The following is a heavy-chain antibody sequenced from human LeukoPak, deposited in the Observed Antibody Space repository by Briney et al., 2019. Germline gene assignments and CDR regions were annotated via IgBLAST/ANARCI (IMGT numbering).Heavy chain of an antibody. J-gene: IGHJ4*02. V-gene: IGHV4-4*02. CDR2: IYHSGST. Sequence: SETLSLTCAVSAGSISSSSWWNWVRQPPGKGLEWIGEIYHSGSTNYNPSLKSRVTISLDKSKNQFSLKLYSVTAADTAVYYCARYRGASGYHFDYWGQGTLVTVSS. D-gene: IGHD5-12*01. CDR1: AGSISSSSW. CDR3: ARYRGASGYHFDY.